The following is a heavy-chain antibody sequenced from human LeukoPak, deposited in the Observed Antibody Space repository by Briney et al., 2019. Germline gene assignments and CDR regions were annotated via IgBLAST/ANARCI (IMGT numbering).Heavy chain of an antibody. CDR2: IYTSGST. V-gene: IGHV4-4*09. CDR3: ARQSSGYYDDSSGYYVERGDFDY. Sequence: GSLRLSCADSGFTFSSYSMSWVRQAPGKGLEWIGYIYTSGSTNYNPSLKSRVTISVDTSKNQFSLKLSSVTAADTAVYYCARQSSGYYDDSSGYYVERGDFDYWGQGTLVTVSS. J-gene: IGHJ4*02. CDR1: GFTFSSYS. D-gene: IGHD3-22*01.